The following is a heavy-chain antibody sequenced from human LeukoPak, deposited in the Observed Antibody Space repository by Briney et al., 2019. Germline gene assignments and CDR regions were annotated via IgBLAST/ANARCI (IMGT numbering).Heavy chain of an antibody. V-gene: IGHV1-69*05. CDR1: GGTFSSYA. CDR3: AREGSSGWYDLGAFDI. D-gene: IGHD6-19*01. CDR2: IIPIFGTA. Sequence: GASVKVSCKASGGTFSSYAISWVRQAPGQGLEWMGMIIPIFGTANYAQKFQGRVTITTDESTSTAYMELSSLRSEDTAVYYCAREGSSGWYDLGAFDIWGQGTMVTVSS. J-gene: IGHJ3*02.